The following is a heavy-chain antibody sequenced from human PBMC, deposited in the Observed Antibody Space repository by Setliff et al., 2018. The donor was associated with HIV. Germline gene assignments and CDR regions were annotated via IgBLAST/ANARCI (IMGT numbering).Heavy chain of an antibody. CDR3: ARIRGVIADASDI. CDR2: IIPVYGTP. CDR1: GYTFSSYA. V-gene: IGHV1-69*05. Sequence: SVKVSCKASGYTFSSYAINWVRQAPGQGLEWMRGIIPVYGTPKYAQKMQGRVTITTIESTSTAYMELTSLRSDDTAVYYCARIRGVIADASDIWGQGTMVTVSS. D-gene: IGHD3-10*01. J-gene: IGHJ3*02.